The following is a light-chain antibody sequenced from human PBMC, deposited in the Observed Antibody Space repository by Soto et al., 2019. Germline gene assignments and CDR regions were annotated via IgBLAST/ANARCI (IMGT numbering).Light chain of an antibody. J-gene: IGKJ1*01. V-gene: IGKV3-15*01. CDR2: GAS. Sequence: ETVMTQSPATLSVSPGERATLSCRASQRVRSDLAWYQQKPGQAPRLLIYGASTRATGIPARFSGSGSGTEFTLTISRLEPEDFAVYYCQQYGSSPRTFGQGTKVDIK. CDR3: QQYGSSPRT. CDR1: QRVRSD.